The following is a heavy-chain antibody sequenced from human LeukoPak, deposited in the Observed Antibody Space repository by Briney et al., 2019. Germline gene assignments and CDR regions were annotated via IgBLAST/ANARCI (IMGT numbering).Heavy chain of an antibody. Sequence: SETLSLTCTVSGGSFSNYYWSWIREPPGKGLEWIGYIYYSGSTNYNPSLKSRVTISVDTSKNQFSLKLSSVTAADTAMYYYARYGSGSYEGFDPWGQGTLVTVSS. CDR3: ARYGSGSYEGFDP. J-gene: IGHJ5*02. V-gene: IGHV4-59*01. D-gene: IGHD3-10*01. CDR2: IYYSGST. CDR1: GGSFSNYY.